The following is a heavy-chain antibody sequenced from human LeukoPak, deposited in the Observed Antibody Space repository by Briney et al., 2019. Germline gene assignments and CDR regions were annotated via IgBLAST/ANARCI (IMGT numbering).Heavy chain of an antibody. CDR2: ISYDGSNK. V-gene: IGHV3-30-3*01. J-gene: IGHJ4*02. D-gene: IGHD3-22*01. CDR3: ARGEWDYYDSSGQVDY. Sequence: GGSLRLSCAASGFTFSSYAMHWVRQAPGKGLEWVAVISYDGSNKYYADSVKGRFTISRDNSKNTLYLQMNSLRAEDTAVYYCARGEWDYYDSSGQVDYWGQGTLVTVSS. CDR1: GFTFSSYA.